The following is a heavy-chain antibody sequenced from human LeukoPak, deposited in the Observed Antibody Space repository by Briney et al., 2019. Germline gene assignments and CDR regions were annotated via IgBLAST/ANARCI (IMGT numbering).Heavy chain of an antibody. V-gene: IGHV3-23*01. CDR3: ARHDSFIPY. Sequence: LSGGSLRLSCAAPGFTFNYYAMSWVRQAPGKGLEWVSGISDNEGTTYYTDSVKGRFTISRDNTKNTVYLQMNNLRADDTAVYFCARHDSFIPYWGQGTLVTVSS. CDR1: GFTFNYYA. D-gene: IGHD5-18*01. J-gene: IGHJ4*02. CDR2: ISDNEGTT.